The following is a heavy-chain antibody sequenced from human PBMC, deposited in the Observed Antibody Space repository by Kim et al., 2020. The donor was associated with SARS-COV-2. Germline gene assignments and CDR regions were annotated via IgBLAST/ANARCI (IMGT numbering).Heavy chain of an antibody. J-gene: IGHJ4*02. CDR1: GFTFSSYW. D-gene: IGHD3-10*01. V-gene: IGHV3-7*03. CDR2: IKQDGSEK. Sequence: GGSLRLFCAASGFTFSSYWMSWVRQAPGKGLEWVANIKQDGSEKYYVDSVKGRFTISRDNAKNSLYLQMNSLRAEDTAVYYCARDRSGDMYYYGSGSYLDYWGQGTLVTVSS. CDR3: ARDRSGDMYYYGSGSYLDY.